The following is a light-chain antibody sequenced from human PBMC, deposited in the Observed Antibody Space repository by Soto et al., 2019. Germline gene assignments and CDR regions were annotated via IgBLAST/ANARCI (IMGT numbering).Light chain of an antibody. J-gene: IGLJ3*02. Sequence: QSALTQPPSASGSPGQSVTISCTGTSCDVGAYNYVSWYQQHPGKAPKLIIFEVSERPSGVPDRFSGSKSGNTASLTVSGLQAEDEADYYCSSFAGTNNVVFGGGTKLTVL. CDR2: EVS. CDR3: SSFAGTNNVV. V-gene: IGLV2-8*01. CDR1: SCDVGAYNY.